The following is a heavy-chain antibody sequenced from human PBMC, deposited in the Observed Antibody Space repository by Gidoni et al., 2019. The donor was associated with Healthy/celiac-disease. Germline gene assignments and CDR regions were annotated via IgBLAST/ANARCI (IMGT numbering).Heavy chain of an antibody. Sequence: QVQLVQSGAAVKKPGASVKVSCKASGYTFPGYYRHWVRQAPGQGLEWMGRINPNRGGTNYAQKFQGRVTMTRDTSISTAYMELSRLRSDDTAVYYCARDLGPSGEGAFQHWGQGTLVTVSS. CDR2: INPNRGGT. CDR1: GYTFPGYY. D-gene: IGHD1-26*01. J-gene: IGHJ1*01. V-gene: IGHV1-2*06. CDR3: ARDLGPSGEGAFQH.